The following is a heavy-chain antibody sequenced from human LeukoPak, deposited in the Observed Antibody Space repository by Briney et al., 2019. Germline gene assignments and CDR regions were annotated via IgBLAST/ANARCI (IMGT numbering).Heavy chain of an antibody. CDR2: IYHTGST. J-gene: IGHJ6*03. Sequence: SETLSLTCTISGGSVSDYYWSWIRQSPGKGLEWIGYIYHTGSTSYSPSLKSRVTISADTSQNQFSLKLSSVTAADTAVYYCARHAYDILTNYYYYYMDVWGKGTTVTISS. CDR3: ARHAYDILTNYYYYYMDV. V-gene: IGHV4-59*02. CDR1: GGSVSDYY. D-gene: IGHD3-9*01.